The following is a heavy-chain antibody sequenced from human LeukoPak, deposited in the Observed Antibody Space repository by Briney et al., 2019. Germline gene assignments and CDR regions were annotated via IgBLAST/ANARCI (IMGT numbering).Heavy chain of an antibody. Sequence: SETLSLTCSVSGDSISDFYWNWIRQSPEKGLEWIGNIHYSGSSVYNPSLRSRVSMSIDRSLKQFFLKLTSVTAADTAVYYCVLAPNSNWFDFWGQGILVAVSS. CDR2: IHYSGSS. CDR1: GDSISDFY. J-gene: IGHJ4*02. V-gene: IGHV4-59*08. CDR3: VLAPNSNWFDF. D-gene: IGHD2-8*01.